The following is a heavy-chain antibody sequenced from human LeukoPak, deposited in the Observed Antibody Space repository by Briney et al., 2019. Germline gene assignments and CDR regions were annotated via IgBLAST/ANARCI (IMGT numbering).Heavy chain of an antibody. Sequence: ASVKVSCKASGYTFTSYGISWVRQAPGQGLEWMGWISAYNGNTNYAQKLQGKVTMTTDTSTSTAYMELRSLRSDDTAVYYCARARSAYTKLDYWGQGTLVTVSS. J-gene: IGHJ4*02. D-gene: IGHD2-21*01. CDR1: GYTFTSYG. CDR3: ARARSAYTKLDY. CDR2: ISAYNGNT. V-gene: IGHV1-18*01.